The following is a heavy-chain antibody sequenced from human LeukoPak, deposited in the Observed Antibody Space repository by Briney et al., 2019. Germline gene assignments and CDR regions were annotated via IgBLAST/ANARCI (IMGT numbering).Heavy chain of an antibody. J-gene: IGHJ4*02. Sequence: ASVKVSCKASGYTFISYGISWVRQAPGQGLEWMGWISAYNGDTNYAQKLQGRVTMTTDTSTSTAYMELRSLRSDDTAVYYCARSGPLYDILTGYTPGNFDYWGQGTLVTVSS. D-gene: IGHD3-9*01. CDR1: GYTFISYG. CDR2: ISAYNGDT. CDR3: ARSGPLYDILTGYTPGNFDY. V-gene: IGHV1-18*01.